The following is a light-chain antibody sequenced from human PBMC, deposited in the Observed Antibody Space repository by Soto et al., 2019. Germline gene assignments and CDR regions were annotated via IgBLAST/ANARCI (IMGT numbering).Light chain of an antibody. V-gene: IGKV3-20*01. CDR1: QSVSKY. J-gene: IGKJ1*01. Sequence: EIVLTQSPGTLALSPGEGATLSCRASQSVSKYLAWYQQKPGQAPRLLIYGASSRATGIPDSFSGSGSGTDFTLTISRLEPEDLAVYYCQQYGGSPQTFGQGTKVEIK. CDR3: QQYGGSPQT. CDR2: GAS.